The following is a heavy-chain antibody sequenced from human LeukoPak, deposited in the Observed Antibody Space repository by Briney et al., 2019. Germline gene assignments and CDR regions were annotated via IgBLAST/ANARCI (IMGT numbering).Heavy chain of an antibody. J-gene: IGHJ6*03. D-gene: IGHD6-19*01. CDR3: ARLAVAGDYDHFYFYMDV. CDR1: GGSISSHY. Sequence: KPSETLSLTCSVSGGSISSHYWTWMRQPPGKGLEWIGYISYSGLTNYNPSLKSRVSISVDTSMNQLSLKVNSVTTADTAVYYCARLAVAGDYDHFYFYMDVWGKGTTVTVSS. V-gene: IGHV4-59*11. CDR2: ISYSGLT.